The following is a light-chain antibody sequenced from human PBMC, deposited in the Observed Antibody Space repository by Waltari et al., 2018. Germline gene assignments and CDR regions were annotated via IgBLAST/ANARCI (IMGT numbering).Light chain of an antibody. CDR1: SSDIGSSNY. V-gene: IGLV2-14*03. CDR2: DVS. Sequence: QSALTQPASVSGSPGQSLTISCTGTSSDIGSSNYFPWYQQHPGQAPKLIIYDVSNRPSGVSSRFSGSKSGNTASLTISGLQTEDEADYYCNSYTSSNTLVFGGGTKLTVL. CDR3: NSYTSSNTLV. J-gene: IGLJ2*01.